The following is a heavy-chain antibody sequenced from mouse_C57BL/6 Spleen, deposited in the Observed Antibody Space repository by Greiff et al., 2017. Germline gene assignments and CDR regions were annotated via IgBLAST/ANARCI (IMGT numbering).Heavy chain of an antibody. D-gene: IGHD3-1*01. CDR3: ARIGLPYYFDY. CDR1: GYTFTDYY. J-gene: IGHJ2*01. V-gene: IGHV1-26*01. CDR2: INPNNGGT. Sequence: VQLQQSGPELVKPGASVKISCKASGYTFTDYYMNWVKQSHGKSLEWIGDINPNNGGTSYNQKFKGKATLTVDKSSSTAYMELRSLTSEDSAVYYCARIGLPYYFDYWGKGTTLTVSS.